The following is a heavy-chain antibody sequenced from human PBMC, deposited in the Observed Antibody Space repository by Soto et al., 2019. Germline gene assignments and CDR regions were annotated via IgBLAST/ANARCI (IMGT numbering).Heavy chain of an antibody. D-gene: IGHD3-3*01. Sequence: QVQLVQSGAEVKKPGASVKISCKASGYTFTSYYLHWLRQAPGQGLAWMGIINPISAYTTYAQKSPGRVTMTRDTSTTTVTMEVSGLTSEETAAYYCARDPNDISSGKLTTFDPRGQGTPITVSS. CDR2: INPISAYT. CDR3: ARDPNDISSGKLTTFDP. V-gene: IGHV1-46*03. CDR1: GYTFTSYY. J-gene: IGHJ5*02.